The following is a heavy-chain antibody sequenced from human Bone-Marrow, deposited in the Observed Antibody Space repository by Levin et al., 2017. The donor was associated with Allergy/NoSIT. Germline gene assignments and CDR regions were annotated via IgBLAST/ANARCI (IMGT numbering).Heavy chain of an antibody. CDR1: GGSISSGGYS. D-gene: IGHD5-18*01. J-gene: IGHJ4*02. CDR3: ARVAGYSFGYYFDH. Sequence: SETLSLTCAVSGGSISSGGYSWSWIRQPPGKGLEWIGNIYLSGSTNDNPSLKSRVTISVDRSKNQSSLKLSSVTAADTAVYYCARVAGYSFGYYFDHWGQGTLVTVSS. CDR2: IYLSGST. V-gene: IGHV4-30-2*01.